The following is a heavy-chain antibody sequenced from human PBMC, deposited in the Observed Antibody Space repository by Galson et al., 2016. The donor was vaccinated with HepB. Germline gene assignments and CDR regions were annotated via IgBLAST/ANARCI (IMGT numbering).Heavy chain of an antibody. V-gene: IGHV4-39*02. CDR1: SDSFTGGSYY. D-gene: IGHD5-18*01. CDR3: ARTFVDIYGRRYFDY. CDR2: ISYSGNT. Sequence: SETLSLTCTVSSDSFTGGSYYWAWIRQPPGKGLEWIGSISYSGNTYYNPSLKSRVTMSVDTSRKHFSLKLISVTAADTAVFYCARTFVDIYGRRYFDYWGQGTLVSVS. J-gene: IGHJ4*02.